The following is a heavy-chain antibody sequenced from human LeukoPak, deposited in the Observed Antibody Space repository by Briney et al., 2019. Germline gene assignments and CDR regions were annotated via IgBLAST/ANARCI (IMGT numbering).Heavy chain of an antibody. CDR1: GFTFSGST. J-gene: IGHJ4*02. D-gene: IGHD2-21*02. V-gene: IGHV3-73*01. CDR2: IRPKANNYAT. CDR3: SRREALPGDY. Sequence: PGGSLRLSCAASGFTFSGSTVHWVRQASGRGLEWVGHIRPKANNYATAYAASVKGRFAISRDDSKNTAYLQLNSLKTEDTAVYYCSRREALPGDYWGQGTLVTVSS.